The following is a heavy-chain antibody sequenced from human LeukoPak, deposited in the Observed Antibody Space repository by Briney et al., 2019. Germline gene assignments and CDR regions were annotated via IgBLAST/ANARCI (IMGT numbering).Heavy chain of an antibody. CDR2: IWYDGSND. D-gene: IGHD2-2*02. CDR3: AREDDCSSTSCYRGPFDY. Sequence: GGSLRLSCEASGFTFSNYGMHWVRQAPGKGLEWVAVIWYDGSNDHYADSVKGRFTISRDNSKNTLYLQMNSLRAEDTAVYYCAREDDCSSTSCYRGPFDYWGQGTLVTVSS. J-gene: IGHJ4*02. V-gene: IGHV3-33*01. CDR1: GFTFSNYG.